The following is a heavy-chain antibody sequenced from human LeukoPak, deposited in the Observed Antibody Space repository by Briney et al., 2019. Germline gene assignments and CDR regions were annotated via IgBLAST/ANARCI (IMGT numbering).Heavy chain of an antibody. CDR1: GFTFSSYW. J-gene: IGHJ3*02. V-gene: IGHV3-74*01. CDR3: ARVRDYGDYLYDAFDI. Sequence: GGSLRLSCAASGFTFSSYWMHWVRQAPGKGLVWVSRINSDGSSTSYADSVKGRFTISRDNTKNTLYLQMGSLRAEDTAVYYCARVRDYGDYLYDAFDIWGQGTMVTVSS. D-gene: IGHD4-17*01. CDR2: INSDGSST.